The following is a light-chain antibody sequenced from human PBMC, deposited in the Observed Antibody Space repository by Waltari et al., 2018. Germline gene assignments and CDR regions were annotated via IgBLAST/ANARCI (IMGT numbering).Light chain of an antibody. CDR3: AAWDDRLRGVV. V-gene: IGLV1-47*01. CDR1: SSNIGRYS. Sequence: SLLTQPPSASGTPGQRVTISCSGSSSNIGRYSVSWYQQLPGTAPTLLIDGNNQRPSGVPDRFSGSKSGTSGSLAISGLRSEDEADYYCAAWDDRLRGVVFGGGTKLTV. CDR2: GNN. J-gene: IGLJ2*01.